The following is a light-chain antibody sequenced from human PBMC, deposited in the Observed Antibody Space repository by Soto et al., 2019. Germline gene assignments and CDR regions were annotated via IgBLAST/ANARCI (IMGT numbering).Light chain of an antibody. J-gene: IGKJ1*01. CDR3: QQNYSTPPT. V-gene: IGKV1-5*01. CDR2: AAS. CDR1: ESIDNW. Sequence: DIQMTQSPSTLSASVGDTVTITCRASESIDNWLAWYQQKPGKAPKLLIFAASTLVRGVPSRFSGRGSGTEFTLTISSLQAEDFATYYCQQNYSTPPTFGQGTKVDIK.